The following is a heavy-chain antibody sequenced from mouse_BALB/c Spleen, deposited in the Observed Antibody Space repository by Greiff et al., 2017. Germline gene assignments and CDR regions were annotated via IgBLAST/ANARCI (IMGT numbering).Heavy chain of an antibody. Sequence: VKLVESGPGLVQPSQSLSITCTVSGFSLTSYGVHWVRQSPGKGLEWLGVIWSGGSTDYNAAFISRLSISKDNSTSHVFFKMNSLQANDTAIYYCARKGGYYDAMDYWGQGTSVTVSS. CDR2: IWSGGST. CDR3: ARKGGYYDAMDY. D-gene: IGHD2-2*01. V-gene: IGHV2-2*02. CDR1: GFSLTSYG. J-gene: IGHJ4*01.